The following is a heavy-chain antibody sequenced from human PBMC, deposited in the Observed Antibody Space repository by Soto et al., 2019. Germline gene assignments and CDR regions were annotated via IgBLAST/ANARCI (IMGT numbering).Heavy chain of an antibody. CDR2: ISGSGSTI. CDR3: AKVFYYYDSSGYYYFDY. V-gene: IGHV3-23*01. J-gene: IGHJ4*02. CDR1: GFTFSSYA. Sequence: LRLSCAASGFTFSSYAVSWVRQAPGKGPEWISSISGSGSTIYYADSVKGRFTISRDNSKNTLYLQMSSLRAEDTAVYYCAKVFYYYDSSGYYYFDYWGQGTLVTVS. D-gene: IGHD3-22*01.